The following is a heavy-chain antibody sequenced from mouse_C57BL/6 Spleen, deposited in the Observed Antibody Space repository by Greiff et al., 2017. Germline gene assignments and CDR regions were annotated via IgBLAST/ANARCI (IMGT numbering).Heavy chain of an antibody. CDR1: GYTFTDYY. J-gene: IGHJ3*01. D-gene: IGHD4-1*01. V-gene: IGHV1-26*01. Sequence: EVQLQQSGPELVKPGASVKISCKASGYTFTDYYMNWVKQSHGKSLEWIGDINPNNGGTSYNQKFKGKATLTVDKSSSTAYMELRSLTSEDSAVYYCARVAGGSWFAYWGQGTLVTVSA. CDR2: INPNNGGT. CDR3: ARVAGGSWFAY.